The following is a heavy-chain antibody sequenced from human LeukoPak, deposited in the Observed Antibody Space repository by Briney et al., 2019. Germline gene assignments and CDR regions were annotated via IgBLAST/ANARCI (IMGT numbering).Heavy chain of an antibody. Sequence: ASVKVSCKVSGYTLTELSMHWVRQAPGKGLEWMGGFDPEDGETIYAQKFQGRVTMTRDTSISTAYMELSRLRSDDTAVYYCARAADCSSTSCYTKLYNWFDPWGQGTLVTVSS. CDR3: ARAADCSSTSCYTKLYNWFDP. CDR2: FDPEDGET. D-gene: IGHD2-2*02. CDR1: GYTLTELS. J-gene: IGHJ5*02. V-gene: IGHV1-24*01.